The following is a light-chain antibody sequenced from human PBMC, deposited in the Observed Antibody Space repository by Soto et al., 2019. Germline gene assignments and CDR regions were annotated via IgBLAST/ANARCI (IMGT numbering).Light chain of an antibody. CDR3: QQYNSYPALT. J-gene: IGKJ4*01. CDR2: DAS. CDR1: QSISSW. V-gene: IGKV1-5*01. Sequence: DIHMTQSPSSLSASVGDRVTITCRASQSISSWLAWYQQKPGKAPKLLIYDASSLESGVPSRFSGSGSGTEFTLTISSLQPDDFATYYCQQYNSYPALTFGGGTKVEIK.